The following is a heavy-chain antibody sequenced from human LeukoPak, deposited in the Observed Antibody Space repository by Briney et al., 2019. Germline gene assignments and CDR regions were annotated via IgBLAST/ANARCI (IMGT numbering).Heavy chain of an antibody. Sequence: GRSLRLSCAASGFTFSTFGMHWVRQAPGKGLEWVAAIWYDGSNDDYADSVKGRFTISRDNSKNTLYLQMNSLRAEDTAVYYCARGGGLDVWGQGATVTVSS. CDR1: GFTFSTFG. J-gene: IGHJ6*02. V-gene: IGHV3-33*01. D-gene: IGHD3-16*01. CDR3: ARGGGLDV. CDR2: IWYDGSND.